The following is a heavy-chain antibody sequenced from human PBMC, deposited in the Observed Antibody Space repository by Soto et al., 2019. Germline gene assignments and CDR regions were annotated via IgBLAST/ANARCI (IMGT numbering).Heavy chain of an antibody. V-gene: IGHV3-30-3*01. Sequence: QVQLVESGGGVVQPGRSLRLSCAASGFTFSSYAMHWVRQAPGKGLEWVAVISYDGSNKYYADSVKGRFTISRDNSKNTLYLQMNSLRAEDTAVYYCARAIAVAAYFDYWGQGTLVTVSS. CDR1: GFTFSSYA. CDR3: ARAIAVAAYFDY. CDR2: ISYDGSNK. J-gene: IGHJ4*02. D-gene: IGHD6-19*01.